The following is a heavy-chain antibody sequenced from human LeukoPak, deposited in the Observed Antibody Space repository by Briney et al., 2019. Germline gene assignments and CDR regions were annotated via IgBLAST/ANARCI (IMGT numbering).Heavy chain of an antibody. Sequence: GGPLRLSCAASGFTFSSYWMSWVRQAPGKGLEWVANIKQDGSEKYYVDSVKGRFTISRDNAKNSLYLQMNSLRAEDTAVYYCARVRSGSYFDYWGQGTLVTASS. CDR1: GFTFSSYW. V-gene: IGHV3-7*01. D-gene: IGHD1-26*01. CDR3: ARVRSGSYFDY. J-gene: IGHJ4*02. CDR2: IKQDGSEK.